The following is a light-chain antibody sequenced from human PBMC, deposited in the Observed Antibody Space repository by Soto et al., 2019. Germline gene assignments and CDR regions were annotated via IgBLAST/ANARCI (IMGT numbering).Light chain of an antibody. V-gene: IGLV7-46*01. CDR3: LLSYSGINWV. J-gene: IGLJ3*02. CDR2: DTA. CDR1: TGAVTSGHY. Sequence: QPVVTQEPSLTVSPGGTVTLTCGSSTGAVTSGHYPYWFQQKPGQAPRTLIYDTANKQSWTPARFSGSLLGGKAALTLAGAQTDDEADYYCLLSYSGINWVFGGGTKLTVL.